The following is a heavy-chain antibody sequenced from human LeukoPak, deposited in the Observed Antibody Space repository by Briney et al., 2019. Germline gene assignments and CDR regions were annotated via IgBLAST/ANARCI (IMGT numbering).Heavy chain of an antibody. CDR3: AVYCGGDCYSGVNNWFDP. CDR2: IYHSGGT. V-gene: IGHV4-4*02. J-gene: IGHJ5*02. CDR1: GGSISSSNW. D-gene: IGHD2-21*02. Sequence: KASETLSLTCAVSGGSISSSNWWSWVRQPPGKGLEWIGEIYHSGGTNYNPSLKSRVTISVDKSKNQFSLNLSSVTAADTAVYYCAVYCGGDCYSGVNNWFDPWGQGTLVTVSS.